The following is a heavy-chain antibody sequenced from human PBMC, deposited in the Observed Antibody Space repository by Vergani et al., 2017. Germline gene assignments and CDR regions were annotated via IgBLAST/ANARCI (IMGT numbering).Heavy chain of an antibody. Sequence: QLQLQESGPGLVKPSATLSLTCSVSGASIRSSNYYWGWIPQPPGKGLEWIASIYYSGSTYYNPSLKSRVTISVDTSKNQFSLKLSSVTAADTAVYFCARHSTVEWLVKLGWIDPWGQGSLVTVSS. J-gene: IGHJ5*02. CDR1: GASIRSSNYY. V-gene: IGHV4-39*01. D-gene: IGHD6-19*01. CDR2: IYYSGST. CDR3: ARHSTVEWLVKLGWIDP.